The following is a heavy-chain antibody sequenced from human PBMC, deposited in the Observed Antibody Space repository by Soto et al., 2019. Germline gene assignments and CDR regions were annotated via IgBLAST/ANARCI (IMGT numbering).Heavy chain of an antibody. CDR3: ARKGGGYGDYGWFDP. D-gene: IGHD4-17*01. V-gene: IGHV4-39*01. CDR1: GGSISSSSYY. J-gene: IGHJ5*02. Sequence: SETLSLTCTVSGGSISSSSYYWGWIRQPPGKGLEWIGSIYYSGSTYYNPSLKSRVTISVDTSKNQFSLKLSSVTAADTAVYYCARKGGGYGDYGWFDPWGQGTLVTVSS. CDR2: IYYSGST.